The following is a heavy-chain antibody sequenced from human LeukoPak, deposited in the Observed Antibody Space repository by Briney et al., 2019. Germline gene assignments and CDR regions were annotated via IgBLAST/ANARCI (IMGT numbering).Heavy chain of an antibody. V-gene: IGHV4-59*01. CDR2: IYYSGST. D-gene: IGHD3-3*01. Sequence: SETLSLTCTVSGGSISSYYWNWIRQPPGKGLEWIGYIYYSGSTNYNPPLKSRVTISVDTSKNQFSLKLSSVTAADTAVYYCARVAGYDFWSGYAIDYWGQGTLVTVSP. J-gene: IGHJ4*02. CDR1: GGSISSYY. CDR3: ARVAGYDFWSGYAIDY.